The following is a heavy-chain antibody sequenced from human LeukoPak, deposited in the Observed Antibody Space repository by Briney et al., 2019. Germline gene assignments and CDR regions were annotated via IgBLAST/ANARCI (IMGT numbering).Heavy chain of an antibody. CDR2: ISWNSGSI. Sequence: PGRSLRLSCLASGFTFDDYAMHWVRQAPGKGLEWVSGISWNSGSIGYADSVKGRFTISRDNAKNSLYLQMNSLRAEDTALYYCAKDIATGNRLYYFDYWGQGTLVSVFS. V-gene: IGHV3-9*01. CDR1: GFTFDDYA. J-gene: IGHJ4*02. D-gene: IGHD1-14*01. CDR3: AKDIATGNRLYYFDY.